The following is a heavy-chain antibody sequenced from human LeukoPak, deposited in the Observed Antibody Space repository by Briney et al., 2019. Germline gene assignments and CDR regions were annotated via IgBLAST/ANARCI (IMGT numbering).Heavy chain of an antibody. D-gene: IGHD4-17*01. CDR1: GFTFDDYA. CDR3: AKGVDYGDYHRDY. CDR2: ISWNSGSI. V-gene: IGHV3-9*01. J-gene: IGHJ4*02. Sequence: PGGSLRLSCAASGFTFDDYAMHWVRQAPGKGLEWVSGISWNSGSIGYADSVKGRFTISRDNSKNTLYLQMNSLRAEDTAVYYCAKGVDYGDYHRDYWGQGTLVTVSS.